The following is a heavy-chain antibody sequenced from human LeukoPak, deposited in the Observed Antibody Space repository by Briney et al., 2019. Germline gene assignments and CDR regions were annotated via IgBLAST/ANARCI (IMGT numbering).Heavy chain of an antibody. V-gene: IGHV3-30*04. CDR1: AFTFSSYA. D-gene: IGHD1-26*01. J-gene: IGHJ4*02. CDR2: ISYDGSNK. Sequence: GGSLRLSCAASAFTFSSYAMHWVRQAPGKGLEWVAVISYDGSNKHYADSVKGRFTISRDNSKNTLYLQMNSLRAEDTAVYYCAREAHTWDSEYYFDYWGQGTLATVSS. CDR3: AREAHTWDSEYYFDY.